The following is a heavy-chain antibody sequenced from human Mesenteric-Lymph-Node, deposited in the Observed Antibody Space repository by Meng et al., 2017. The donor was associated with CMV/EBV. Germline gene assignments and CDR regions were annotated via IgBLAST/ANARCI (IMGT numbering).Heavy chain of an antibody. CDR2: INHSGST. V-gene: IGHV4-34*01. CDR1: GWSFSGYY. J-gene: IGHJ4*02. D-gene: IGHD3-9*01. CDR3: ARGSSYDILTGYFDY. Sequence: QVPLRQWGDRLLKPSETLSVTCAVYGWSFSGYYWNWIRQSPEKGLEWIGEINHSGSTTYNPSFTSRIIISVDTSTNQISLNMSSVTAADTAVYYCARGSSYDILTGYFDYWGQGALVTVSS.